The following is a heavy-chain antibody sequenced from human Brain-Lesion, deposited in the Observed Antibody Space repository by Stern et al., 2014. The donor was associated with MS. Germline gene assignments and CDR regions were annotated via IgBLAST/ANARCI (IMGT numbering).Heavy chain of an antibody. D-gene: IGHD2-21*01. V-gene: IGHV3-43D*03. CDR2: ITWDGGST. J-gene: IGHJ4*02. CDR1: GFTFDDYA. Sequence: EVQLVQSGGVVVQPGGSLRLSRAASGFTFDDYAMHWVRQAPGKGLEWVSLITWDGGSTSYTDSVKGRFSISRDNRKSFLYLQMNSLRPEDTALYYCAGGLGFWGRGTLVTVSS. CDR3: AGGLGF.